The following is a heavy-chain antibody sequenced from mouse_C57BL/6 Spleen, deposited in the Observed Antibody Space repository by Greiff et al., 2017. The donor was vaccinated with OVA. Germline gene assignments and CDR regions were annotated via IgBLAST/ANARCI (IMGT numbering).Heavy chain of an antibody. CDR2: INPNNGGT. CDR3: ASSYYDYDGGFAY. Sequence: EVQLQQSGPELVKPGASVKISCKASGYTFTDYYMNWVKQSHGKSLEWIGDINPNNGGTSYNQKFKGKATLTVDKSSSTAYMELRSLTSEDSAVYYCASSYYDYDGGFAYWGQGTLVTVSA. CDR1: GYTFTDYY. V-gene: IGHV1-26*01. J-gene: IGHJ3*01. D-gene: IGHD2-4*01.